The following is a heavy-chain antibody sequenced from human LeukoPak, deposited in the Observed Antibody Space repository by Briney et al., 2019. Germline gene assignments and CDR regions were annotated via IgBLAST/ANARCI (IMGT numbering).Heavy chain of an antibody. Sequence: SETLSLTCTVYGGSISSYYWSWIRQPPGKGLEWIGYIYYSGSTNYNPSLKSRVTISVDTSKNQFSLKLSSVTAADTAVYYCARDLKRYDILTGYGTYYYYGMDVWGQGTTVTVSS. D-gene: IGHD3-9*01. V-gene: IGHV4-59*01. CDR3: ARDLKRYDILTGYGTYYYYGMDV. CDR2: IYYSGST. CDR1: GGSISSYY. J-gene: IGHJ6*02.